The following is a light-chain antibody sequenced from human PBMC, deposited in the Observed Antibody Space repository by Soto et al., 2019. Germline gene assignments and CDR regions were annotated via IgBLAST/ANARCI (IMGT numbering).Light chain of an antibody. CDR2: DAS. CDR3: QQYNSL. Sequence: DIQMTQSPSTLSASVGHRVTITCRASQSISSWLAWYQQKPGKAPKLLIYDASSLESGVPSRFSGSGSGTEFTLTISSLQPDDFATYYCQQYNSLFGGGTKVDIK. J-gene: IGKJ4*01. CDR1: QSISSW. V-gene: IGKV1-5*01.